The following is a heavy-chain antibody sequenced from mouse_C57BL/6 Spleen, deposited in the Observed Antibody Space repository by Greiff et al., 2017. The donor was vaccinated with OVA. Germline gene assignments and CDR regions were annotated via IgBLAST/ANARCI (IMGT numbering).Heavy chain of an antibody. D-gene: IGHD1-1*01. J-gene: IGHJ2*01. CDR2: IYPGDGDT. Sequence: VQLQQSGPELVKPGASVKISCKASGYAFSSSWMNWVKQRPGKGLEWIGRIYPGDGDTNYNGKFKGKATLTADKSSSTAYMQLSSLTSEDSAVYFCARGGLLLRSDYFDYWGQGTTLTVSS. CDR3: ARGGLLLRSDYFDY. V-gene: IGHV1-82*01. CDR1: GYAFSSSW.